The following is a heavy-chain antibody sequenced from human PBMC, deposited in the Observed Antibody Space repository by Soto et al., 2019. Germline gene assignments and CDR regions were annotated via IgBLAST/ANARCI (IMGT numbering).Heavy chain of an antibody. D-gene: IGHD3-9*01. V-gene: IGHV3-23*01. CDR3: TKDYDILTGSHAFDI. J-gene: IGHJ3*02. Sequence: GGSKRLSCAAAGFTCSYHAMSWVRQAPEKGLEWVSAISGSGGSTYYADSVKGRFTISRDNSKNTLYLQMNSLRAEDTAVYYCTKDYDILTGSHAFDIWGQGTMVTVS. CDR2: ISGSGGST. CDR1: GFTCSYHA.